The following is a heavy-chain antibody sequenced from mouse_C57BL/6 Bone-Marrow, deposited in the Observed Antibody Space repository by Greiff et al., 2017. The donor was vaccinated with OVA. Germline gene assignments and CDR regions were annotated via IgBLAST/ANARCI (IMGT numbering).Heavy chain of an antibody. D-gene: IGHD1-1*01. CDR2: ISYDGSN. Sequence: EVQLQESGPGLVKPSQSLSLTCSVTGYSITSGYYWNWIRQFPGNKLEWMGYISYDGSNNYNPSLKNRISITRDTSKNQFFLKLNSVTTEDTATYYCAKKITTVVDAWFAYWGQGTLVTVSA. J-gene: IGHJ3*01. V-gene: IGHV3-6*01. CDR1: GYSITSGYY. CDR3: AKKITTVVDAWFAY.